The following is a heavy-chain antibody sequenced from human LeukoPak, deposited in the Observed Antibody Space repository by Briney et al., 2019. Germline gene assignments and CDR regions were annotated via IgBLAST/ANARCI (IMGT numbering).Heavy chain of an antibody. CDR1: GGSISSSSYY. CDR2: IYYSGST. V-gene: IGHV4-39*07. D-gene: IGHD3-22*01. Sequence: SETLSLTCTVSGGSISSSSYYWGWIRQPPGKGLERIGSIYYSGSTYYNPSLKSRVTISVDTSKNQFSLKLSSVTAADTAVYYCARELSYYDSSGYYYQAVDYWGQGTLVTVSS. CDR3: ARELSYYDSSGYYYQAVDY. J-gene: IGHJ4*02.